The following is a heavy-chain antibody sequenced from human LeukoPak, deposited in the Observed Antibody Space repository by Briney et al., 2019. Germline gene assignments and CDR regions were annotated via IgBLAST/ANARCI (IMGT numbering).Heavy chain of an antibody. CDR3: AKEIPWQAFDY. J-gene: IGHJ4*02. CDR2: ISASGRGT. CDR1: GFNFSSFV. V-gene: IGHV3-23*01. Sequence: GGSLRLSCAGSGFNFSSFVMTWVRQAPGKGLEWVSSISASGRGTYYADSVKGRFTISRDNSKNTLYLQMNSLRAEDTAVYYCAKEIPWQAFDYWGQGTLVTVSS.